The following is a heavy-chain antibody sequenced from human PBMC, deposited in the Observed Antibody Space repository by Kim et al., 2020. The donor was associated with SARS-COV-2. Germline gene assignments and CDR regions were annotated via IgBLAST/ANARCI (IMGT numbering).Heavy chain of an antibody. CDR2: K. D-gene: IGHD6-13*01. Sequence: KYYVDSVKGRFTISRDNSKNTLYLQMNSLRAEDTAVYYCAKRGSSWSHDYWGQGTLVTVSS. J-gene: IGHJ4*02. V-gene: IGHV3-30*02. CDR3: AKRGSSWSHDY.